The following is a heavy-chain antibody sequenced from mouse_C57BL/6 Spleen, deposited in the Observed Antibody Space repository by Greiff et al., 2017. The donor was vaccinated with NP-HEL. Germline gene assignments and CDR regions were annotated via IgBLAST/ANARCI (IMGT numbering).Heavy chain of an antibody. CDR3: ARGYGSSSPWFAY. D-gene: IGHD1-1*01. CDR2: IYPRDGST. Sequence: QVQLKESGPELVKPGASVKLSCKASGYTFTSYDINWVKQRPGQGLEWIGWIYPRDGSTKYNEKFKGKATLTVDTSSSTAYMELHSLTSEDSAVYFCARGYGSSSPWFAYWGQGTLVTVSA. CDR1: GYTFTSYD. J-gene: IGHJ3*01. V-gene: IGHV1-85*01.